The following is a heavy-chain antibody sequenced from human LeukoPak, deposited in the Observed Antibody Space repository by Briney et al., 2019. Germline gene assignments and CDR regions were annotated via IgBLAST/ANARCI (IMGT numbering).Heavy chain of an antibody. V-gene: IGHV1-46*01. CDR3: ARERGYDFWSGYLFDY. CDR1: GYTFTSYY. J-gene: IGHJ4*02. D-gene: IGHD3-3*01. CDR2: INTSGGST. Sequence: ASVKVSCKASGYTFTSYYMHWVRQAPGQGLEWTGIINTSGGSTSYAQKFQGRVTMTRDTSTRIVYMELSSLRSEDTAVYYCARERGYDFWSGYLFDYWGQGTLVTVSS.